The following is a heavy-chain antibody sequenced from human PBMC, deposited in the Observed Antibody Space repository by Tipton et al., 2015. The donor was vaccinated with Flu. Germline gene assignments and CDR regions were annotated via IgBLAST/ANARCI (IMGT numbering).Heavy chain of an antibody. D-gene: IGHD3-10*01. CDR3: ARSTYHYGSGSSDY. CDR2: VHQTGST. V-gene: IGHV4-38-2*01. CDR1: GDSIGSPYF. Sequence: TLSLTCSVSGDSIGSPYFWGWIRQPPGKGLEWIGNVHQTGSTYYNPSLKSRVTISVDTAKNQFSQRLSSVTAADTAVYYCARSTYHYGSGSSDYWGQGTLVTVSS. J-gene: IGHJ4*02.